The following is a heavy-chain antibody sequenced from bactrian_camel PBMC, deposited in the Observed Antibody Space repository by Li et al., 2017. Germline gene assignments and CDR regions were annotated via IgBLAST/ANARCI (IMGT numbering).Heavy chain of an antibody. J-gene: IGHJ4*01. V-gene: IGHV3S63*01. CDR1: GFTEDGFY. Sequence: HVQLVESGGGSVQAGGSLRLSCVTSGFTEDGFYVAWIRQAPGKEREGVASIMVLGATTYYADSVKGRFTISQDNAKNMVYLQVNSLKAEDTAMYYCAAGWSFGVGTLLRRHVNYWGQGTQVTVS. CDR3: AAGWSFGVGTLLRRHVNY. D-gene: IGHD3*01. CDR2: IMVLGATT.